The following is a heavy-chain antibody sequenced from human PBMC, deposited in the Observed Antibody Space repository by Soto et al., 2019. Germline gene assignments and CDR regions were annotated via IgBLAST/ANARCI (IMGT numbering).Heavy chain of an antibody. D-gene: IGHD3-16*02. CDR1: GGSFSGYY. Sequence: SETLSLTCAVYGGSFSGYYWSWIRQPPGKGLEWIGEINHSGSTNYNPSLKSRVTISVDTSKNQFSLKLSSVTAADTAVYYCARIRYYDYIWGSYRPYYFDYWGQGTLVTVS. CDR3: ARIRYYDYIWGSYRPYYFDY. J-gene: IGHJ4*02. V-gene: IGHV4-34*01. CDR2: INHSGST.